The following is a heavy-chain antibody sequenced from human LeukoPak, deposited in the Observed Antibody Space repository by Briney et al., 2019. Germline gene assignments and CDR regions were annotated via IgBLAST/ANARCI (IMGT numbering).Heavy chain of an antibody. V-gene: IGHV3-48*03. J-gene: IGHJ4*02. CDR2: ISTSGRTI. CDR3: ANRADY. CDR1: GFTFSTYV. Sequence: GGSLRLSCAASGFTFSTYVMNWVRQAPGKGLEWVSYISTSGRTIYYADSVKGRFTISRDNAKNSLYLQMNSLRAEDTAVYYCANRADYWGQGTLVTVSS.